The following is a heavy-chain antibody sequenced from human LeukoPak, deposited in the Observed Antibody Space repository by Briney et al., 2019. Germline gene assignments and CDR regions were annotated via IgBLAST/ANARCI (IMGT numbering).Heavy chain of an antibody. CDR2: ISSSSSTI. CDR3: ARDMGMIVVVYYFDY. J-gene: IGHJ4*02. V-gene: IGHV3-48*04. D-gene: IGHD3-22*01. CDR1: GFTFSSYS. Sequence: PGGSLRLSCAASGFTFSSYSMNWVRQAPGKGLEWVSYISSSSSTIYYADSVKGRFTISRDNAKNSLYLQMNSLRAEDTAVYYCARDMGMIVVVYYFDYWGQGTLVTVSS.